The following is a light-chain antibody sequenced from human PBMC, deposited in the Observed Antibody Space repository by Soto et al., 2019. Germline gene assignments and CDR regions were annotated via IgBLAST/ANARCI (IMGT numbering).Light chain of an antibody. CDR1: SSDVGGYNY. Sequence: QSVLTQPASVSGSPGQSITTSCTGTSSDVGGYNYVSWYQHHPGKAPKLMIYDVSNRPSGVSNRFSGSKSGNTASLTISGLQPEDEADYYCSSYTTSNTRQIVLGTGTKSPS. J-gene: IGLJ1*01. V-gene: IGLV2-14*03. CDR2: DVS. CDR3: SSYTTSNTRQIV.